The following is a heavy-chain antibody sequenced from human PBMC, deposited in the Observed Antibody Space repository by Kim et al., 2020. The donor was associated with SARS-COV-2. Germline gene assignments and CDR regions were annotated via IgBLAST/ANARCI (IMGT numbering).Heavy chain of an antibody. J-gene: IGHJ4*02. CDR2: TYYRSKWYN. D-gene: IGHD3-3*01. CDR3: ARSSHRTSGYPKISHFDY. V-gene: IGHV6-1*01. CDR1: GDSVSSNSAA. Sequence: SQTLSLTCAISGDSVSSNSAAWNWIRQSPSRGLEWLGRTYYRSKWYNDYAVSVKSRITINPDTSKNQFSLQLNSVTPEDTAVYYCARSSHRTSGYPKISHFDYWGQGTLVTVSS.